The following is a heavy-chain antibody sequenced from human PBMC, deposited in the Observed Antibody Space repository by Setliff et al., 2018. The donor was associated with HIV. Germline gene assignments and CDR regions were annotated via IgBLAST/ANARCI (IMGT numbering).Heavy chain of an antibody. Sequence: ASVKVSCKPSGYTFTTYGLSWVRQAPGQGLEWMGWISTYSDERSYAQNLQGRVTMTTDTSTSTAYMELRSLRFDDTAVYYCARDAEHMMDVWGQGTTVTVSS. CDR2: ISTYSDER. V-gene: IGHV1-18*01. J-gene: IGHJ6*02. CDR1: GYTFTTYG. CDR3: ARDAEHMMDV.